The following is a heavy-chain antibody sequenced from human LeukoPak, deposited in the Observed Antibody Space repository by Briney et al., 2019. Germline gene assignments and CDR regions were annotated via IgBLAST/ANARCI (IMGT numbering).Heavy chain of an antibody. Sequence: ASVKVSCKASGYTFTTYGINWVRQATGQGLEWMGWMNPNSGNTGYAQKFQGRVTMTRNTSISTAYMELSSLRSEDTAVYYCARGRIGSGSKGDWFDPWGQGTLVTVSS. D-gene: IGHD3-10*01. CDR3: ARGRIGSGSKGDWFDP. CDR2: MNPNSGNT. CDR1: GYTFTTYG. V-gene: IGHV1-8*01. J-gene: IGHJ5*02.